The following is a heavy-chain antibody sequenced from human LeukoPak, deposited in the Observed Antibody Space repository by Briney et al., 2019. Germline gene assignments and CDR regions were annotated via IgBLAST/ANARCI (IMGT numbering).Heavy chain of an antibody. CDR1: GASITRYY. CDR3: ARLLGSSGYAGDWYFDL. CDR2: MYTNGTV. D-gene: IGHD3-22*01. Sequence: SETLSLTCTVSGASITRYYWTWIRQPVGKGLEWFGRMYTNGTVNYNPSLRSRVTMSRDTSRNQFSLKLTSVTAADTAVYYCARLLGSSGYAGDWYFDLWGPGALVTVSS. V-gene: IGHV4-4*07. J-gene: IGHJ2*01.